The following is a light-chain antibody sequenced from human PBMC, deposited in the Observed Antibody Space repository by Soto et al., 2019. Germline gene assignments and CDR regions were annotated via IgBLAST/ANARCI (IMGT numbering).Light chain of an antibody. CDR1: QTISSN. V-gene: IGKV3-15*01. CDR3: QHYNSYSEA. J-gene: IGKJ1*01. CDR2: RES. Sequence: DILMTQSPATLSVAPGERATLSCRARQTISSNLAWYQQKPGQTPRLLLYRESTRAAGVPSRYSGSGSGTEFTLTISSLQPDDFATYYCQHYNSYSEAFGQGTRV.